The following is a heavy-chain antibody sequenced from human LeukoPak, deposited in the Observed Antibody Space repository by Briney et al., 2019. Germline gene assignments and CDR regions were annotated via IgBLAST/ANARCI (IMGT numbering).Heavy chain of an antibody. CDR1: GFTFSSYS. V-gene: IGHV3-21*01. Sequence: GGSLRLSCAASGFTFSSYSMNWVRQAPGTGLEWVSSISSSSSYIYYADSVKGRFTISRDNAKNSLYLQMNSLRAEDTAVYYCARAGYSYPYYFDYWGQGTLVTVPS. D-gene: IGHD5-18*01. CDR2: ISSSSSYI. J-gene: IGHJ4*02. CDR3: ARAGYSYPYYFDY.